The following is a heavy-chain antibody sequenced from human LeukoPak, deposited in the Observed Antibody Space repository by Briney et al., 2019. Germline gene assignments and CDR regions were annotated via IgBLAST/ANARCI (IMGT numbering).Heavy chain of an antibody. J-gene: IGHJ3*02. CDR2: INPNSGGT. D-gene: IGHD3-22*01. V-gene: IGHV1-2*02. CDR3: ATPATHYYDSSGYYWNAFDI. CDR1: GYTFTSYG. Sequence: GASVKVSCKASGYTFTSYGISWVRQAPGQGLGWMGWINPNSGGTNYAQKFQGRVTMTRDTSISTAYMELSRLRSDDTAVYYCATPATHYYDSSGYYWNAFDIWGQGTMVTVSS.